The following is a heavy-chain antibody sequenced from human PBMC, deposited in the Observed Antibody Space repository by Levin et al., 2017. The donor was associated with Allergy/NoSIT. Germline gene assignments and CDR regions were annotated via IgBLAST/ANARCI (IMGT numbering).Heavy chain of an antibody. J-gene: IGHJ4*02. CDR3: ARDRAGLSGY. CDR2: IYYSGST. V-gene: IGHV4-59*01. Sequence: SQTLSLTCTVSGGSISSYYWSWIRQPPGKGLEWIGYIYYSGSTNYNPSLKSRVTISVDTSKNQFSLKLSSVTAADTAVYYCARDRAGLSGYWGQGTLVTVSS. CDR1: GGSISSYY. D-gene: IGHD6-19*01.